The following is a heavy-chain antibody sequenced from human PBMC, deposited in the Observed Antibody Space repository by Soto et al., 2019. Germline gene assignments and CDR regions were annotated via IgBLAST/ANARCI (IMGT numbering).Heavy chain of an antibody. D-gene: IGHD1-1*01. CDR3: ATRTTGTTGYGY. CDR2: IYYSGST. Sequence: SETLSLTCTVSGGSISSSSYYWGWIRQPPGKGLEWIGSIYYSGSTYYNPSLKSRVTISVDTSKNQFSLKLSSVTAADTAVYYCATRTTGTTGYGYWGQGTLVTVSS. CDR1: GGSISSSSYY. V-gene: IGHV4-39*01. J-gene: IGHJ4*02.